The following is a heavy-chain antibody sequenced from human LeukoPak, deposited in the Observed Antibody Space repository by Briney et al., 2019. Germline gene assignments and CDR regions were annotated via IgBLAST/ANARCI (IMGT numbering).Heavy chain of an antibody. Sequence: GASVKVSCKASGYTFTSYGISWVRQAPGQGLEWMGWISAYNGNTNYAQKLQGRVTMTTDTSTSTAYMELRSLRSEDTAVYYCAPAPSPRGYCSSTSCHNVPIYWGQGTLVTVSS. V-gene: IGHV1-18*01. D-gene: IGHD2-2*01. CDR1: GYTFTSYG. CDR2: ISAYNGNT. J-gene: IGHJ4*02. CDR3: APAPSPRGYCSSTSCHNVPIY.